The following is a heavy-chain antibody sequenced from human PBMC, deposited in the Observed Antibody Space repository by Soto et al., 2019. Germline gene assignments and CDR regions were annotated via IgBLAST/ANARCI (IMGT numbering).Heavy chain of an antibody. CDR2: INHSGST. Sequence: QVQLQQWGAGLLKPSETLSLTCAVYGGSFSGYYWSWIRQPPGKGLEWIGEINHSGSTNYNPSLKSRVTISVYTSKNQFSLKLSSVTAADTAVYYCARQLRWLVPRFDYWGQGTLVTVSS. CDR1: GGSFSGYY. CDR3: ARQLRWLVPRFDY. J-gene: IGHJ4*02. D-gene: IGHD6-19*01. V-gene: IGHV4-34*01.